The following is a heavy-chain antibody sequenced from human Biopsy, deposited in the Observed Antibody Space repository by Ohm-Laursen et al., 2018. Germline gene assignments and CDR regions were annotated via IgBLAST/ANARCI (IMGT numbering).Heavy chain of an antibody. J-gene: IGHJ4*02. Sequence: TLSLTCTVSGVSINGGRYYWNWIRHHPGKGLEWIGNIFYSANTYYNPSLKRRVTISVDTSKNQFSLKLSSVTAADTAVYYCARLGSGDYFPTFFDFWGQGALVTVSS. CDR3: ARLGSGDYFPTFFDF. CDR2: IFYSANT. D-gene: IGHD5-12*01. V-gene: IGHV4-31*03. CDR1: GVSINGGRYY.